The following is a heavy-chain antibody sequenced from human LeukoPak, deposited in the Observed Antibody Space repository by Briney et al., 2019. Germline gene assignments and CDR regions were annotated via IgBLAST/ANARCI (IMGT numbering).Heavy chain of an antibody. V-gene: IGHV3-23*01. D-gene: IGHD2-21*01. J-gene: IGHJ6*03. CDR2: ISGSGGST. CDR3: ARAGGDPYYYYYMDV. CDR1: GFTFSSYG. Sequence: GGSLRLSCAASGFTFSSYGMSWIRQAPGKGLEWVSAISGSGGSTYYADSVRGRFTISRDNSKNTLYLQMNSLRAEDTAVYYCARAGGDPYYYYYMDVWGKGTTVTISS.